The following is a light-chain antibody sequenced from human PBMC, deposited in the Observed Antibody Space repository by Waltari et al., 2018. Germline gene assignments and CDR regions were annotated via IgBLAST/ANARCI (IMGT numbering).Light chain of an antibody. Sequence: QSALTQPRSVSGSPGQSVTISCTGTSSDVGAYNYVSWYQQHPGKAPKLMIYEVSNRPSGSSDRFSGAKSGNTAALTISGLQAEDEADYYCCSYAGSYTFAVFGTGTKVTV. J-gene: IGLJ1*01. V-gene: IGLV2-11*01. CDR3: CSYAGSYTFAV. CDR2: EVS. CDR1: SSDVGAYNY.